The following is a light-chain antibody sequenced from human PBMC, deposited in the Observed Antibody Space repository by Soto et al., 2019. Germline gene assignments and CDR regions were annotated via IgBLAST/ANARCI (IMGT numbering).Light chain of an antibody. V-gene: IGKV1-39*01. Sequence: DIQMTQSPSSLSASVGNRVTITCRSSQSISTYLNWYQKKPGKAPNLLIYDASRLQSVVPSRFSGSGGVTDFTLSISSVQPEDFATYFCQQSYMDPITFGQGTRLEIK. CDR2: DAS. J-gene: IGKJ5*01. CDR3: QQSYMDPIT. CDR1: QSISTY.